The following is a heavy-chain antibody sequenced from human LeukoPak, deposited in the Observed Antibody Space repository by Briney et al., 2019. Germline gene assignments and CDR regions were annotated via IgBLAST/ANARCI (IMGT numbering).Heavy chain of an antibody. CDR1: GYTFTSYD. D-gene: IGHD6-13*01. CDR2: LNPNSGNT. J-gene: IGHJ6*03. Sequence: ASVKVSCKASGYTFTSYDVHWVRQAPGQGLEWMGWLNPNSGNTGYAQKFQGRVTMTRNTSISTAYMELSSLRSEDTAVYYCAREFVRDTPGTRYYYYYMDVWGKGTTIAVSS. V-gene: IGHV1-8*01. CDR3: AREFVRDTPGTRYYYYYMDV.